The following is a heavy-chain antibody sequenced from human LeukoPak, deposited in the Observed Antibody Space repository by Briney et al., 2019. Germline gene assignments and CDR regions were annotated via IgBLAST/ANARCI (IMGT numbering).Heavy chain of an antibody. CDR2: IYPGDSDT. CDR1: GYSFTSYW. D-gene: IGHD2-2*01. V-gene: IGHV5-51*01. CDR3: ARSLVVVVPAATRARYYYYGMDV. Sequence: GESLKISCKGSGYSFTSYWIGWVRQMPGKGLEWMGIIYPGDSDTRHSPSFQGQVTISADKSISTAYLQWSSLKASDTAMYYCARSLVVVVPAATRARYYYYGMDVWGQGTTVTVSS. J-gene: IGHJ6*02.